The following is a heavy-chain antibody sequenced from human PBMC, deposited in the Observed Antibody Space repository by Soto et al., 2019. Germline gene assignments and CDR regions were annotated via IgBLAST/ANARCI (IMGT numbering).Heavy chain of an antibody. Sequence: ASVKVSCKASGYTFTSYGISWVRQALGQGLEWMGWISAYNGNTNYAQKLQGRVTMTTDTSTSTAYMELRSLRSDDTAVYYCARRACGGSCLYYYYYGMDVWGQGTTVTVS. CDR1: GYTFTSYG. V-gene: IGHV1-18*01. CDR2: ISAYNGNT. CDR3: ARRACGGSCLYYYYYGMDV. J-gene: IGHJ6*02. D-gene: IGHD2-15*01.